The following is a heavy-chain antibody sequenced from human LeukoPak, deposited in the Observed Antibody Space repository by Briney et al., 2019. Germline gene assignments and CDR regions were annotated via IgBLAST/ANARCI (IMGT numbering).Heavy chain of an antibody. CDR1: GFTFSSFE. CDR2: MSSRDNTR. J-gene: IGHJ4*02. V-gene: IGHV3-48*03. CDR3: ARGFGRFGHRFGY. Sequence: GGSLRLSCAASGFTFSSFEMDWVRQAPGKGLEWISYMSSRDNTRYYAESVRGRFTMSKDNAKNTLSLQMNSLRAEDTAFYYCARGFGRFGHRFGYLGQGTLVTVSS. D-gene: IGHD3-10*01.